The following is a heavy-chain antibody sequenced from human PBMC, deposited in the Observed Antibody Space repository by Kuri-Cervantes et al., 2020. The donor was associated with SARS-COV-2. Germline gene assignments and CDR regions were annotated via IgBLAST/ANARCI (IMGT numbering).Heavy chain of an antibody. Sequence: GESLKISCAASGFTFSSYEMNWVRQTPGKGLEWVSYISSTGDTIYYADSVKGRFTISRDNAKNSLYLQTNSLRAEDTAVYYCTRWRVGAKTWGQGTLVTVSS. V-gene: IGHV3-48*03. CDR3: TRWRVGAKT. CDR1: GFTFSSYE. D-gene: IGHD1-26*01. CDR2: ISSTGDTI. J-gene: IGHJ4*02.